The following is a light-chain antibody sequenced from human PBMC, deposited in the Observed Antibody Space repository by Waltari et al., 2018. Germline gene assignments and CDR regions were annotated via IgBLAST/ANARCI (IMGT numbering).Light chain of an antibody. CDR3: QQYVVIPWT. Sequence: DIVMTQSPDSLAVSLGERAIINCKSSQSVLYSSNNKNYLAWYQQKPGQPPKLLIDWASTRELGVPDRSSGSGAGTDFTLTINSLQAEDVAVYYCQQYVVIPWTFGQGTKVEVK. CDR2: WAS. V-gene: IGKV4-1*01. CDR1: QSVLYSSNNKNY. J-gene: IGKJ1*01.